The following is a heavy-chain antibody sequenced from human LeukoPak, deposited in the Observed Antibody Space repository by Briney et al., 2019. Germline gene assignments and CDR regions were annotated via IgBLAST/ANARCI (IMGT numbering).Heavy chain of an antibody. CDR1: GFTFSNYW. CDR3: AKDRGVTSYYYYMDV. D-gene: IGHD4-17*01. J-gene: IGHJ6*03. V-gene: IGHV3-7*01. CDR2: IKEDGSEK. Sequence: GGSLRLSCAASGFTFSNYWMSWVRQAPGKGLEWVANIKEDGSEKYYVDSLKGRFTISRDNAKNSLYLQMNSLRPEDTAVYYCAKDRGVTSYYYYMDVWGKGTTVTISS.